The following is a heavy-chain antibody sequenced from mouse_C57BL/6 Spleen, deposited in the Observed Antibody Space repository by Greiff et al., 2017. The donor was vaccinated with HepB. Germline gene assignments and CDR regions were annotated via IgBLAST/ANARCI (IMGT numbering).Heavy chain of an antibody. CDR2: ISSGGSYT. D-gene: IGHD1-1*01. CDR3: ARDYYGSSSPFYYAMDY. CDR1: GFTFSSYG. V-gene: IGHV5-6*01. Sequence: EVQLVESGGDLVKPGGSLKLSCAASGFTFSSYGMSWVRQTPDKRLEWVATISSGGSYTYYPDSVKGRFTISRDNAKNTLYLQMSSLKSEDTAMYYCARDYYGSSSPFYYAMDYWGQGTSVTVSS. J-gene: IGHJ4*01.